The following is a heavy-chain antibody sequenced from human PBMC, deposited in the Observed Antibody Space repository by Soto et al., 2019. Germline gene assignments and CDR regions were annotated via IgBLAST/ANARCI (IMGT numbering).Heavy chain of an antibody. CDR3: ARLGGYYQSLDT. J-gene: IGHJ5*02. CDR1: GGSIDSYY. D-gene: IGHD3-22*01. V-gene: IGHV4-59*08. Sequence: PSETLSLTCTVSGGSIDSYYWTWIRQPPGKGLEWIGYVYYTGTTTYSPSLKSRVTISVDTSMNQISLKLSSVTAADAAFSYCARLGGYYQSLDTWGQGTLVTVSS. CDR2: VYYTGTT.